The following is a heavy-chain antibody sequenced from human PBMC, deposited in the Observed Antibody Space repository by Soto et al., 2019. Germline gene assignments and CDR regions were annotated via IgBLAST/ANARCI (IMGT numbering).Heavy chain of an antibody. J-gene: IGHJ4*02. CDR1: EFTFSTYA. Sequence: EVQLLEFGGGLVQPGGSLRLSCAASEFTFSTYAMSWVRQAPGKGLEWVSAISGSGGSTYYADSVKGRFTISRDTSKSTLYLQMNSLRAEDTALYYCAKSYSSNWYDYFDCWGQGTLVTVSS. D-gene: IGHD6-13*01. CDR2: ISGSGGST. CDR3: AKSYSSNWYDYFDC. V-gene: IGHV3-23*01.